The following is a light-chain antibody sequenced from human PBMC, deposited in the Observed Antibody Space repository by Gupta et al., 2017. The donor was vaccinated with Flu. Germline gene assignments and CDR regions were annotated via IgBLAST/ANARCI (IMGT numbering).Light chain of an antibody. J-gene: IGLJ1*01. V-gene: IGLV2-23*01. CDR3: CSYAGSATDV. Sequence: SALAQPASVSGSPGQSITISCTGTSSDVGGYNLFSWYQQHPANPPNLMIYQGSKRPSGVSTRFSVSKSGNTASLTISGLQAEDEADYYCCSYAGSATDVFGTGTKFTVL. CDR1: SSDVGGYNL. CDR2: QGS.